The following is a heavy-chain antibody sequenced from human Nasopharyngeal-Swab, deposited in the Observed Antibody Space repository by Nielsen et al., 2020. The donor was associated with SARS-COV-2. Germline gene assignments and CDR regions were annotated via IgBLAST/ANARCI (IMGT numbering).Heavy chain of an antibody. Sequence: SVKVSCKASGGTFSSHAISWVRQAPGQGLEWMGRIIPILGIANYAQKFQGRVTITADKSTSTAYMELSSLRSEDTAVYYCAREYCSGGSCYGNYGMDVWGQGTTVTVSS. D-gene: IGHD2-15*01. J-gene: IGHJ6*02. CDR1: GGTFSSHA. CDR2: IIPILGIA. CDR3: AREYCSGGSCYGNYGMDV. V-gene: IGHV1-69*04.